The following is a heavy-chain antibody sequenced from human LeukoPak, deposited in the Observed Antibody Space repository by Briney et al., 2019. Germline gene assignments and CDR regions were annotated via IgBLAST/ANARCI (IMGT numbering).Heavy chain of an antibody. Sequence: PGGSLRLSCEVSGFSFSTYWMTWVRQAPGKGLERVANINQHGSETYYVDSVKGRFIISRDNAKNSLFLQMDSLTGEDTAVYYCSRGGLYRYSGTSGDYWGQGTLVTVSS. D-gene: IGHD1-26*01. CDR3: SRGGLYRYSGTSGDY. J-gene: IGHJ4*02. CDR1: GFSFSTYW. CDR2: INQHGSET. V-gene: IGHV3-7*01.